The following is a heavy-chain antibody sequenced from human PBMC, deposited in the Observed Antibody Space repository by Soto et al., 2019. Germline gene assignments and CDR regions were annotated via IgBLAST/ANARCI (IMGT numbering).Heavy chain of an antibody. Sequence: ASVKVSCKASGYNFRNFGITWVRQASGLGLEWLGWISGYNGRTSSARNFRDRVVLTTDTATNTAYMELRSLTFDDTAIYYCAREGYSSGFDPFDFWGQGTKVTVSS. J-gene: IGHJ3*01. CDR1: GYNFRNFG. CDR2: ISGYNGRT. V-gene: IGHV1-18*01. CDR3: AREGYSSGFDPFDF. D-gene: IGHD5-18*01.